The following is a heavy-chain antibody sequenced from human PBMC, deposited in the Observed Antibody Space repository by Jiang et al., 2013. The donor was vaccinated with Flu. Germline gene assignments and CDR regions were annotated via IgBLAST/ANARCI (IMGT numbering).Heavy chain of an antibody. V-gene: IGHV4-30-2*04. D-gene: IGHD4-17*01. CDR3: ARGRHAVTTGLWFDP. J-gene: IGHJ5*02. Sequence: SRVTISVDTSKNQFSLKLSSVTAADTAVYYCARGRHAVTTGLWFDPWGQGTLVTVSS.